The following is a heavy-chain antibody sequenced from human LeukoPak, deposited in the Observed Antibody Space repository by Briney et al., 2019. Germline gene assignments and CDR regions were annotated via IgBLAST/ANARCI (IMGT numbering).Heavy chain of an antibody. V-gene: IGHV3-11*06. Sequence: GGSLRLSCAAAGFAFSDYYMSWIRQAPGKGLEWVSYISSSSSYTNYADSVKGRFTISRDNAKNSLYLQMNSLRAEDTAVYYCARELIAAAGNDYWGQGTLVTVSS. CDR1: GFAFSDYY. D-gene: IGHD6-13*01. CDR3: ARELIAAAGNDY. CDR2: ISSSSSYT. J-gene: IGHJ4*02.